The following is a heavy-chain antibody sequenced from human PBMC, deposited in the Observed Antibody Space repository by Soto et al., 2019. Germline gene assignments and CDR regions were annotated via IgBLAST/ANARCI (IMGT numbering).Heavy chain of an antibody. D-gene: IGHD2-2*01. CDR3: ARDSRGLVVPAAMTFDY. V-gene: IGHV1-2*04. J-gene: IGHJ4*02. CDR2: INPNSGGT. Sequence: ASVKVSCKASGYTFTGYYMHWVRQAPGQGLEWMGWINPNSGGTNYAQKFQGWVTMTSDTSISTAYMELSRLRSDDTAVYYCARDSRGLVVPAAMTFDYWGQGTLVTVSS. CDR1: GYTFTGYY.